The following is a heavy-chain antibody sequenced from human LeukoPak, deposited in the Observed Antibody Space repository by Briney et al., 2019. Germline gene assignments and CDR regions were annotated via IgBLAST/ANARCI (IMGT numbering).Heavy chain of an antibody. CDR3: ARDQRAAAVYYFDF. D-gene: IGHD6-13*01. CDR1: GFTFSSYG. J-gene: IGHJ4*02. Sequence: GGSLRLSCAASGFTFSSYGVHWVRQAPGKGLEWGAVISYDGSNKYYADSVKGRFTISRDNSKNTLYLQMNSRRGEDTAVYYCARDQRAAAVYYFDFWGQGSLVSVSS. CDR2: ISYDGSNK. V-gene: IGHV3-30*03.